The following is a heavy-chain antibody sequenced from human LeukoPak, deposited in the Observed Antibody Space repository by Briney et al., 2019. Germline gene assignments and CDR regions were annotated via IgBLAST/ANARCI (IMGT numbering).Heavy chain of an antibody. CDR1: GFTFRSCC. Sequence: PGGTLRLSCAASGFTFRSCCMSWVRRAPGKGLEWVSAISGSGGSTYYADSVKGRFTISRDNSKNTLYLQMNSLRAEDTAVYYCAKDPDCTSGICYTFFDYWGQGTLVTVSS. V-gene: IGHV3-23*01. CDR2: ISGSGGST. J-gene: IGHJ4*02. D-gene: IGHD2-8*01. CDR3: AKDPDCTSGICYTFFDY.